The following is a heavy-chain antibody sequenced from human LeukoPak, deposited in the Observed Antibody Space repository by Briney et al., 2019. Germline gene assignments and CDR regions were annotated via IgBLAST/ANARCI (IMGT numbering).Heavy chain of an antibody. V-gene: IGHV1-69*06. CDR1: GGTFSSYA. CDR3: ASDHLGLAAAGNY. CDR2: IIPIFGTA. Sequence: GASVKVSCKASGGTFSSYAISWVRQAPGQGLEWMGGIIPIFGTANYAQKFQGRVTITVDKSTSTAYMELSSLRSEDTAVYYCASDHLGLAAAGNYWGQGTLVTVSS. D-gene: IGHD6-13*01. J-gene: IGHJ4*02.